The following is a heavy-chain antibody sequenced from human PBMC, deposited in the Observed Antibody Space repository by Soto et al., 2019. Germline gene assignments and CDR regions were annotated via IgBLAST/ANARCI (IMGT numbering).Heavy chain of an antibody. D-gene: IGHD3-22*01. CDR1: GFTLDSFF. CDR2: ISNDGSST. J-gene: IGHJ5*02. Sequence: GGSLRLSCAASGFTLDSFFMHWVRQAPGKGLMWVSRISNDGSSTTYADSVKGRFTISRDNARNTLYLQLNSLRADDTAVYFCVRDQDSRGYSVFNLWGQGAQVTVSS. CDR3: VRDQDSRGYSVFNL. V-gene: IGHV3-74*01.